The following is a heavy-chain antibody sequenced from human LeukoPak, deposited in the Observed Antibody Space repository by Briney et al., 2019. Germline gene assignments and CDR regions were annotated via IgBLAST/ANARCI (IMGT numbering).Heavy chain of an antibody. D-gene: IGHD3-10*01. CDR1: GFTFSSYS. Sequence: GGSLRLSCAPAGFTFSSYSMNWVRQAPGKGLEWVSSISSSSSYIYYADSVKGRFTISRDNAKNSLYLQMNSLRAEDTAVYCCARVTMVRGIDYWGQGTLVTISS. CDR2: ISSSSSYI. J-gene: IGHJ4*02. CDR3: ARVTMVRGIDY. V-gene: IGHV3-21*01.